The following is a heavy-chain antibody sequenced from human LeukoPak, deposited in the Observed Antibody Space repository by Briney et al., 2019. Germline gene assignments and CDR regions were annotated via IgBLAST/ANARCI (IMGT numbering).Heavy chain of an antibody. Sequence: GGSLRLSCAASGFIVSSNYMSWVRQAPGKGLEWVSVTYSGGSTYYADSVKGRFTISRDNSKNTLYLQMNSLRAEDTAVYYCARGTAMIGLFDYWGQGTLVTVSS. D-gene: IGHD5-18*01. CDR1: GFIVSSNY. J-gene: IGHJ4*02. CDR2: TYSGGST. V-gene: IGHV3-53*01. CDR3: ARGTAMIGLFDY.